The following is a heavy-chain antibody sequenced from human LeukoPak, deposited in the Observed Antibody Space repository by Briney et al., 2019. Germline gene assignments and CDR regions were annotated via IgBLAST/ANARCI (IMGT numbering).Heavy chain of an antibody. Sequence: PGGSLLLSCAASGFTFDDYAMHWGRQAQGKGLEGVSGISWNSGSIYDADSVKGRFTISRDNAKNSLYLQMNSLRAEDTALYYCAKGGGFYFADWFDPWGQGTLVTVSS. CDR2: ISWNSGSI. V-gene: IGHV3-9*01. CDR1: GFTFDDYA. D-gene: IGHD3-22*01. CDR3: AKGGGFYFADWFDP. J-gene: IGHJ5*02.